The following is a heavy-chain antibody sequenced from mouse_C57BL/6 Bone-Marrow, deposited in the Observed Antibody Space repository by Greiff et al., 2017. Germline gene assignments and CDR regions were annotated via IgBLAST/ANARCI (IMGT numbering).Heavy chain of an antibody. Sequence: EVQVVESGPGLVKPSQSLSLTCSVTGYSITSGYYWNWIRQFPGNKLEWMGYISYDGSNNYNPSLKNRISITRDTSKNQFFLKLNSVTTEDTATYYCASGDGYDFDYWGQGTTLTVSS. CDR1: GYSITSGYY. D-gene: IGHD2-2*01. CDR2: ISYDGSN. V-gene: IGHV3-6*01. CDR3: ASGDGYDFDY. J-gene: IGHJ2*01.